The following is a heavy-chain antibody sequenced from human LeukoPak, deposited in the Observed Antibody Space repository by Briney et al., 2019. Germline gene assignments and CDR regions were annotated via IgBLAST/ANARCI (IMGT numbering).Heavy chain of an antibody. J-gene: IGHJ5*02. CDR1: GGSVSGAPFY. V-gene: IGHV4-61*01. D-gene: IGHD2-21*01. CDR2: MYNSGTT. Sequence: SETLSLTCTVSGGSVSGAPFYWTWIRQPPGKGLEWIGHMYNSGTTNYNPSLRSRVTISVDTSKNQFFLKLSPLTAADTAVYYWTGAHSDWWFDPWGQGTLVTVSS. CDR3: TGAHSDWWFDP.